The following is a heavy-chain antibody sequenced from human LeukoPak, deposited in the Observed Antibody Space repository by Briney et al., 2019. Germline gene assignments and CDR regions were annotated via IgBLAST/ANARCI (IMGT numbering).Heavy chain of an antibody. CDR1: GYTINNYD. J-gene: IGHJ5*02. Sequence: ASVKVSCKASGYTINNYDINWVRQATGQGLEWMGWMNPNSGNTGYAQKFQGRVTITWNTSISTVYMELTSLTSEDTAEYYCAREGXXXXXGXRNXWFDPWGQGTLVXVSS. CDR2: MNPNSGNT. CDR3: AREGXXXXXGXRNXWFDP. V-gene: IGHV1-8*01.